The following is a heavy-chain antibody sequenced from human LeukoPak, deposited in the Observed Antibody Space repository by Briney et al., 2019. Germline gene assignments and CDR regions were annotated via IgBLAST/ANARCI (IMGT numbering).Heavy chain of an antibody. J-gene: IGHJ3*02. CDR1: GFTFSSYW. Sequence: PGGSLRLSCAASGFTFSSYWMHWVRQAPGKGLVWVSHINSDGSSTSYADSVKGRFTISRDNAKNTLYLQMNSLRAEDTAVYYCARSGLNAFDIWGQGTMVTVSS. CDR2: INSDGSST. D-gene: IGHD3-10*01. CDR3: ARSGLNAFDI. V-gene: IGHV3-74*01.